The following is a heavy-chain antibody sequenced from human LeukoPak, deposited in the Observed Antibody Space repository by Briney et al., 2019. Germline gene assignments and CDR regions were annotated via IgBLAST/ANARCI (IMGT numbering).Heavy chain of an antibody. CDR1: GFTFSSYA. CDR3: ARDLSVARNYGMDV. V-gene: IGHV3-23*01. Sequence: GGSLRLSCAASGFTFSSYAMSWVRQAPGKGLEWVSGIRGSGGSTYYADSVKGRFTISRDNSKNTLYLQMNSLRAEDTAVYYCARDLSVARNYGMDVWGQGTTVTVSS. CDR2: IRGSGGST. J-gene: IGHJ6*02. D-gene: IGHD6-19*01.